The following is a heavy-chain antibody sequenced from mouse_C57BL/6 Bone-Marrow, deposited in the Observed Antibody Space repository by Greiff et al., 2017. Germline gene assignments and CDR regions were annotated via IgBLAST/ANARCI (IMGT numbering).Heavy chain of an antibody. V-gene: IGHV1-72*01. Sequence: QVQLQQPGAELVKPGASVKLSCKASGYTFTSYWMHWVKQRPGRGLEWIGRIDPNSGGTKYNEKFKSKATLTVDKPSSPAYMQLSSLTSEDSAVYYCAREDGYDSWFAYWGQGTLVTVSA. CDR1: GYTFTSYW. J-gene: IGHJ3*01. CDR2: IDPNSGGT. D-gene: IGHD2-2*01. CDR3: AREDGYDSWFAY.